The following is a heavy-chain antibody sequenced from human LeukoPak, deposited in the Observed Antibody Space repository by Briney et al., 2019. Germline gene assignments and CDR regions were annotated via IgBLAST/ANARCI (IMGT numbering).Heavy chain of an antibody. D-gene: IGHD3-10*01. CDR2: ITYDGSNK. J-gene: IGHJ6*02. CDR3: AKDRGYGSASRYYSYDGMDV. Sequence: PGRSLRLSCAASGFTFSSYGMHWVRQAPGKGLEWVAVITYDGSNKYYADSVKGRFTISRDNSKNTLYLQMNSLRAEDTAVYYCAKDRGYGSASRYYSYDGMDVWGQGTTVTVSS. CDR1: GFTFSSYG. V-gene: IGHV3-30*18.